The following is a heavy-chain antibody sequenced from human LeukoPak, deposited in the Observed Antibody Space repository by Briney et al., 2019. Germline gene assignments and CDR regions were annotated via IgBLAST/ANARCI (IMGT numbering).Heavy chain of an antibody. CDR1: GGSISSGSYY. Sequence: SETLSLTCTVSGGSISSGSYYWSWIRQPAGRGLEWIGRIYTSGSTNYNPSLKSRLTISLETSKNQFSLKLSSVTAADTAVYYCAREDARSVPTAISPLDYWGQGTLVTVSS. D-gene: IGHD2-2*01. CDR3: AREDARSVPTAISPLDY. J-gene: IGHJ4*02. V-gene: IGHV4-61*02. CDR2: IYTSGST.